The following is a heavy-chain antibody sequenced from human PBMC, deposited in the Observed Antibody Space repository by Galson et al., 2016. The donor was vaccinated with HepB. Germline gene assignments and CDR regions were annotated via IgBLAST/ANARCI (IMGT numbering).Heavy chain of an antibody. CDR3: AKEDGGSGSYLEY. V-gene: IGHV3-30*18. J-gene: IGHJ4*02. D-gene: IGHD3-10*01. Sequence: RLSCAASGFIFSSYGMHWVRQAPGKGLEWVSVISKDGRIKNYAESEKGRFTISRDDSKNTLYLQMNTLRVEDTAVYYCAKEDGGSGSYLEYWGQGTLVTVSS. CDR1: GFIFSSYG. CDR2: ISKDGRIK.